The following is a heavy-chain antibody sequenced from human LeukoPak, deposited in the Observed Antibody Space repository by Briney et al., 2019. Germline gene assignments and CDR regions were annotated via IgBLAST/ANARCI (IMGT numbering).Heavy chain of an antibody. CDR1: SGSLTGYY. D-gene: IGHD5-12*01. CDR2: IYHSGST. Sequence: PSETLSLTCTVSSGSLTGYYWGWIRQPPGKGLEWIGSIYHSGSTYYNPSLKSRVTISVDTSKNQFSLKLSSVTAADTAVYYCARDIVATSGENWFDPWGQGTLVTVSS. CDR3: ARDIVATSGENWFDP. V-gene: IGHV4-38-2*02. J-gene: IGHJ5*02.